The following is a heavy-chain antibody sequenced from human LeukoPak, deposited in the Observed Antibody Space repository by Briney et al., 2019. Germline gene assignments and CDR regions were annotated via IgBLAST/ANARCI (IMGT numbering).Heavy chain of an antibody. Sequence: GRSLRLSCAASGFTFSNYGMHWVRQAPGKGLEWVSGLSGSGDSTYYADSVKGRFTISRDNSKNTLYLQMNSLRAEDTAVYYCAKDLGLGDYWGQGTLVTVSS. D-gene: IGHD3/OR15-3a*01. CDR1: GFTFSNYG. CDR3: AKDLGLGDY. J-gene: IGHJ4*02. CDR2: LSGSGDST. V-gene: IGHV3-23*01.